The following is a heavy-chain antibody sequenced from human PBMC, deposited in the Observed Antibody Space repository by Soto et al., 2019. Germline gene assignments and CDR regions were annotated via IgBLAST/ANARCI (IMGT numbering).Heavy chain of an antibody. D-gene: IGHD2-21*02. CDR2: ISSSSSYI. CDR1: GFTFSSYS. Sequence: GGSLRLSCAASGFTFSSYSMNWVRQAPGKGLEWVSSISSSSSYIYYADSVKGRFTISRDNAKNSLYLQMNSLRAEDTAVYYCARDGAYCGGDCYNPGAFDIWAQGTMVPVSS. V-gene: IGHV3-21*01. J-gene: IGHJ3*02. CDR3: ARDGAYCGGDCYNPGAFDI.